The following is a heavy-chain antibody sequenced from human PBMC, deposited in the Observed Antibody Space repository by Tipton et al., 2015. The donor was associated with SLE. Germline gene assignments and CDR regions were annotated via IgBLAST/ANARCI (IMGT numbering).Heavy chain of an antibody. J-gene: IGHJ3*02. CDR2: VNHRGST. D-gene: IGHD2-8*02. V-gene: IGHV4-34*01. CDR3: ARDRDIVLEPVPIPPAFDI. Sequence: TLSLTCAVYGGSFSEYYWSWIRQPPGKGLEWVGEVNHRGSTHYNPSLKSRVIISLDTSRNHFSLKLTSVTAADTAVYFCARDRDIVLEPVPIPPAFDIWGQGTTVTVSS. CDR1: GGSFSEYY.